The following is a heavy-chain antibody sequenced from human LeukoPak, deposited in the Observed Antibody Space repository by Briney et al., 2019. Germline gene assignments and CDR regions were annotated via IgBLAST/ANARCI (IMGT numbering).Heavy chain of an antibody. CDR2: IYSGGGT. CDR3: ARERELDY. Sequence: GGSLRLSCAASGFAFSHHAMHWVRQAPGKGLEWVSIIYSGGGTYYADSVKGRFTISRDNSKNTVFLQMNSLRAEDTAVYYCARERELDYWGQGTLVTVSS. J-gene: IGHJ4*02. D-gene: IGHD1-26*01. CDR1: GFAFSHHA. V-gene: IGHV3-66*01.